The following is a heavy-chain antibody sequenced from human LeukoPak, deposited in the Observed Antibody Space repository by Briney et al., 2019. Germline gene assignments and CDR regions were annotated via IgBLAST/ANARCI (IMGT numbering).Heavy chain of an antibody. V-gene: IGHV3-30*04. D-gene: IGHD2-15*01. Sequence: GGSLRLSCAASGFTFTNYAMHWVRQAPGKGLEWVAITSCDGSSRYYADSVKGRFTISRDNSKNTLYLQLNSLRAEDTAVYYCARDRGYCSGIACYPTYYFDYWGQGTLVTVSS. CDR2: TSCDGSSR. CDR3: ARDRGYCSGIACYPTYYFDY. J-gene: IGHJ4*02. CDR1: GFTFTNYA.